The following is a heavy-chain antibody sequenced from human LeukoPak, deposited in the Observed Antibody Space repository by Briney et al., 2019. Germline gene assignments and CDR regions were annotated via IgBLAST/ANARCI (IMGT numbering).Heavy chain of an antibody. CDR1: GGSISSYY. CDR3: ASFDFYDSSGYYN. J-gene: IGHJ4*02. V-gene: IGHV4-59*08. Sequence: PSETLSLTCTVSGGSISSYYWSWIRQPPGEGLEWIGYIYYSGSTNCNPSLKSRVTISVDTSKNQFSLKLRSVTAADTAVYYCASFDFYDSSGYYNWGQGTLVTVSS. D-gene: IGHD3-22*01. CDR2: IYYSGST.